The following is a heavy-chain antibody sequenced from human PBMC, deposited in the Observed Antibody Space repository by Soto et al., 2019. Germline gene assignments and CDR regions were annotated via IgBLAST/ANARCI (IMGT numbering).Heavy chain of an antibody. V-gene: IGHV1-46*01. CDR2: INPSGGST. CDR3: ASVSGSYSWFDP. CDR1: GYTFTGYY. D-gene: IGHD1-26*01. J-gene: IGHJ5*02. Sequence: EASVKVSCKASGYTFTGYYIHWVRQAPGQGLEWMGIINPSGGSTSYAQKFQGRVTMTRDTSTSTVYMELSSLRSEDTAVYYCASVSGSYSWFDPWGQGTLVTVSS.